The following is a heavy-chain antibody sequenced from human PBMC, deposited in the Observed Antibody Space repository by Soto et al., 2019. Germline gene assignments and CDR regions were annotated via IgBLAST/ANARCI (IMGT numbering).Heavy chain of an antibody. CDR3: AKAGPFSAFYRVDY. J-gene: IGHJ4*02. V-gene: IGHV3-30*18. D-gene: IGHD1-26*01. CDR1: GFTFSDEG. CDR2: ISHDGSSY. Sequence: QVQLVQSGGGVVQPGRSLRLSCEASGFTFSDEGMHWVRQAPGKGLEWVAVISHDGSSYYYSDSVKGRFVVSRDNSKKTLYLQINSPRPDDTAVYYCAKAGPFSAFYRVDYWGQGTMVAVSS.